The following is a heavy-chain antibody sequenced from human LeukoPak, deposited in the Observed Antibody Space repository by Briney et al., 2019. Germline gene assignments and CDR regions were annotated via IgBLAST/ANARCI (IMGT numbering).Heavy chain of an antibody. CDR3: ARGSGNYYNWFDP. Sequence: GGSLRLSCAASGFTFINYGMHWVRQAPGKGLEWVAVIWYDGNNKYYAGSVKGRFTISRDNSKNTLYLQMNSLRVEDTAVYYCARGSGNYYNWFDPWGQGTLVTVSS. CDR2: IWYDGNNK. J-gene: IGHJ5*02. D-gene: IGHD1-26*01. V-gene: IGHV3-33*01. CDR1: GFTFINYG.